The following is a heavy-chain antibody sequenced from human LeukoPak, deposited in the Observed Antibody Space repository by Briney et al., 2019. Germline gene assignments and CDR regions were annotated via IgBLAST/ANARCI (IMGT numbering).Heavy chain of an antibody. CDR2: IYSTRTT. V-gene: IGHV3-53*01. Sequence: GGSLRLSCAATGFTVSSNYMNWVRQAPGKGLECVSVIYSTRTTYYADSVKGRFTISRDNSKNTVYLQMNSLRADDTAVYYCARDRDSGYDDDAFDIWGQGTMVSVSS. CDR1: GFTVSSNY. CDR3: ARDRDSGYDDDAFDI. D-gene: IGHD5-12*01. J-gene: IGHJ3*02.